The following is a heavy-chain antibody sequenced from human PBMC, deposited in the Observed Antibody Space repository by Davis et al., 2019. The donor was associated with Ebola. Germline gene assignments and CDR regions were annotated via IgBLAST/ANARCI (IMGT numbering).Heavy chain of an antibody. CDR3: ARHSGYLLPYGMDV. J-gene: IGHJ6*02. Sequence: AASLKVSCNASGYTFTSYYMHWVRQAPVQGLEWMGIINPSGASTSYAQKFQGRVTITADKSTSTAYMELSSLRSEDTAVYYCARHSGYLLPYGMDVWGQGTTVTVSS. CDR2: INPSGAST. CDR1: GYTFTSYY. V-gene: IGHV1-46*01. D-gene: IGHD5-12*01.